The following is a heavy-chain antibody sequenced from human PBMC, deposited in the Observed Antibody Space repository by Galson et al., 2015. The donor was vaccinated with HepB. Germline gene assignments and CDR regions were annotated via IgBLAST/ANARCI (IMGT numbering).Heavy chain of an antibody. CDR2: IRSKPNNHAT. J-gene: IGHJ5*02. V-gene: IGHV3-73*01. Sequence: SLRLSCAGSGFTFSGSAVHWVRQASGKGLEWVGRIRSKPNNHATAYAASVKGRFTISRDDSKNTAYLQMTSLKTEDTAVYYCTRPYDDNGAYGWFDPWGQGTLVTVSS. D-gene: IGHD3-22*01. CDR3: TRPYDDNGAYGWFDP. CDR1: GFTFSGSA.